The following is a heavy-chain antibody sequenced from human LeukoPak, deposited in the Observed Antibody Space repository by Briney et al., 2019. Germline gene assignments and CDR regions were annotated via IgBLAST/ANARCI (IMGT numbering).Heavy chain of an antibody. CDR1: GGSISSYY. D-gene: IGHD3-22*01. J-gene: IGHJ4*02. CDR3: ARSLNYYDSRGYSFDY. Sequence: SETLSLTCTVSGGSISSYYWNWIRQPAEKRLEWIGRIYTSGSTNYNPSLKSRVTMSVDTSKNQFSLKLSSVTAADTAVYYCARSLNYYDSRGYSFDYWGQGTLVTVSS. V-gene: IGHV4-4*07. CDR2: IYTSGST.